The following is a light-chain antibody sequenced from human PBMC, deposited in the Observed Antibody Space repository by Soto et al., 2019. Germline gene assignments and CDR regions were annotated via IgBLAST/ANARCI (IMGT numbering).Light chain of an antibody. J-gene: IGKJ4*01. CDR2: AAS. CDR1: QSISSY. CDR3: QQSYSTTLT. V-gene: IGKV1-39*01. Sequence: DIQMTQSPSSLSASVGDRVTITCRASQSISSYLNWYQQKPGKAPKLLIYAASSLQSVVPSRFSGSGCGTDFNLSISSLQPNDCATDYCQQSYSTTLTFGRGTKVEIK.